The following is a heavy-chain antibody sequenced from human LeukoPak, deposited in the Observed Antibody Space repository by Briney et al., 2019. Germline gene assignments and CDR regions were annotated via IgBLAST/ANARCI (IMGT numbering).Heavy chain of an antibody. D-gene: IGHD2-2*01. CDR1: GGSISSSSYY. CDR3: ARREYQLIPFDY. Sequence: PSETLSLTCTVSGGSISSSSYYWGWIRQPPGKGLEWIGSIYYSGSTYYNPSLKSRVTISVDTSKNQFSLKLSSVTAADTAVYYCARREYQLIPFDYWGQGTLVTVSS. J-gene: IGHJ4*02. CDR2: IYYSGST. V-gene: IGHV4-39*07.